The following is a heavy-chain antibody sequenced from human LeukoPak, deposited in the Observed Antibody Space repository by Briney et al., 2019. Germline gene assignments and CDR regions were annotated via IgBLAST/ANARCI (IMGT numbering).Heavy chain of an antibody. J-gene: IGHJ5*02. V-gene: IGHV3-74*01. D-gene: IGHD5-12*01. Sequence: GGSLRLSCAASGFTFSNYWMHWVRHAPEKGLVWVARINSDGINTSYADSVKGRFTISRDNAKNTLYLQMNSLRAEDTAVYYCAGDSGYDPTPVGPWGQGTLVTVSS. CDR2: INSDGINT. CDR1: GFTFSNYW. CDR3: AGDSGYDPTPVGP.